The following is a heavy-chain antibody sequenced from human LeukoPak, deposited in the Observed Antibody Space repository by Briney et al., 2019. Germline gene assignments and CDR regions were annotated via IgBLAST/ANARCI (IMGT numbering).Heavy chain of an antibody. D-gene: IGHD6-13*01. Sequence: GGSLRLSCAASGFTFSSHGMNWVRQAPGKGLEWVSAISGSGGNTYYADSVRGRFTISRDNSKNTLYLQMNSLRAEDTAVYYCAKAGRSSWYDMWGQGTLVTVSS. CDR2: ISGSGGNT. CDR3: AKAGRSSWYDM. V-gene: IGHV3-23*01. J-gene: IGHJ4*02. CDR1: GFTFSSHG.